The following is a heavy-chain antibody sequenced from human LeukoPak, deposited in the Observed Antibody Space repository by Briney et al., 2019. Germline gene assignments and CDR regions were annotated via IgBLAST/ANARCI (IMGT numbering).Heavy chain of an antibody. Sequence: PGGSLRLSCAACGFSFSSYDMHWVRQAPGKGLEWVAIIWLDGSAEYYGDSVKGRFTVSRDNSKNTLYLQMDSLRVEDTAVYYCARDLNREDFDYWGQGTLVAVSS. CDR1: GFSFSSYD. CDR2: IWLDGSAE. D-gene: IGHD1-14*01. J-gene: IGHJ4*02. V-gene: IGHV3-33*01. CDR3: ARDLNREDFDY.